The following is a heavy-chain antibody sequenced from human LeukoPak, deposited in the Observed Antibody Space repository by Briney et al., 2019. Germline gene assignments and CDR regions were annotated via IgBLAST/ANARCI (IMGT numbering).Heavy chain of an antibody. Sequence: GGSLRLSCAASGFTFSDYYMSWIRQAPGKGLEWVSYMCDSGRTIYYADSVKGRFTISRDNAKNSVYLQMNNLRAEDTAVYYCARDRPGDYDNSGYYDKWGQGTLVTVSS. CDR2: MCDSGRTI. V-gene: IGHV3-11*01. J-gene: IGHJ4*02. CDR3: ARDRPGDYDNSGYYDK. D-gene: IGHD3-22*01. CDR1: GFTFSDYY.